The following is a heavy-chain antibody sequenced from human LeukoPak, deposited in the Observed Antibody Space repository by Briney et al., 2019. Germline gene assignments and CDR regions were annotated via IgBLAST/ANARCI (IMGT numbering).Heavy chain of an antibody. CDR2: INPSGGST. CDR3: ARAIGSLWYWFDP. V-gene: IGHV1-46*01. D-gene: IGHD2-21*01. J-gene: IGHJ5*02. Sequence: ASVKVSCKASGYTFTSYYMHWVRQAPGQGLEWMGIINPSGGSTSYAQKFQGRVTITRDMSTSTVYMELSSLRSEDTAVYYCARAIGSLWYWFDPWGQGTLVTVSS. CDR1: GYTFTSYY.